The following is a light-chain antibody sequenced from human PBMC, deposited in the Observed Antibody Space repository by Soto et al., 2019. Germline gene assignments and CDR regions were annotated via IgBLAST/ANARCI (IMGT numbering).Light chain of an antibody. CDR3: AAWDDSLSGL. CDR1: SSNIGSNY. V-gene: IGLV1-47*01. J-gene: IGLJ2*01. CDR2: RNN. Sequence: QAVVTQPPSASGTPGQRVTISCSGSSSNIGSNYVYWYQQLPGTAPKLLIYRNNQRPSGVPDRFSGSKSGTSASLAISGLRSEDGSDYYCAAWDDSLSGLCGGGTQLTVL.